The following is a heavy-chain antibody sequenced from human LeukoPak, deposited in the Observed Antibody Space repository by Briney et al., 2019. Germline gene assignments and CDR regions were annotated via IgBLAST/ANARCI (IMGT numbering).Heavy chain of an antibody. CDR2: IIGSGGST. CDR1: GFTFASIA. Sequence: GGSLRLSVPAPGFTFASIARSWVPQAPGKGLEWAPAIIGSGGSTYYADSVKGRFTISRDNSKNTLYLQMNSLRAEDTAVYYCAKTEKYSSGWYLRTSFDYWGQGTLVTVSS. D-gene: IGHD6-19*01. J-gene: IGHJ4*02. V-gene: IGHV3-23*01. CDR3: AKTEKYSSGWYLRTSFDY.